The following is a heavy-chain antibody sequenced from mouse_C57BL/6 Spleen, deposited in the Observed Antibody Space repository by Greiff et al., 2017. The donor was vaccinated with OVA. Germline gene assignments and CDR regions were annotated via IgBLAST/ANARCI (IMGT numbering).Heavy chain of an antibody. J-gene: IGHJ3*01. Sequence: QVQLKQPGAELVKPGASVKLSCKASGYTFTSYWMQWVKQRPGQGLEWIGEIDPSDSYTNYNQKFKGKATLTVDTSSSTAYMQLSSLTSEDSAVYYCASGEGFAYWGQGTLVTVSA. CDR3: ASGEGFAY. CDR1: GYTFTSYW. CDR2: IDPSDSYT. V-gene: IGHV1-50*01.